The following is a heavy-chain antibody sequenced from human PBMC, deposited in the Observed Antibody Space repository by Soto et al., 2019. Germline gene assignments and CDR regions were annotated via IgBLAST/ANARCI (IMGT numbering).Heavy chain of an antibody. CDR3: ANMGTFYDYVWGSPDAFDI. CDR2: ISGSAGST. V-gene: IGHV3-23*01. D-gene: IGHD3-16*01. J-gene: IGHJ3*02. Sequence: LRLSGASSVFTFSSYAISWVRQAPGKGLEWVSGISGSAGSTYYADSVKGRFTISRDNSKNTLYLQMNSLRAEDTAVYYCANMGTFYDYVWGSPDAFDIWGQGTMVTVSS. CDR1: VFTFSSYA.